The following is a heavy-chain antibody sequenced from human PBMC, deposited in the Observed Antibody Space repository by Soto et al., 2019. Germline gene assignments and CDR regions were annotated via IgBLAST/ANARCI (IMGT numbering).Heavy chain of an antibody. D-gene: IGHD1-20*01. J-gene: IGHJ4*02. CDR2: INTDESST. CDR3: ARRGPVTGLAY. CDR1: GFTFSSYW. V-gene: IGHV3-74*01. Sequence: EVQLVESGGGLVQPGGSLRLSCAASGFTFSSYWMHWVRQAPGKGLVWVSRINTDESSTTYADSVKGRFTISRDNAKNTRYLQMTSLRAEDTAVYYCARRGPVTGLAYWGQGTLVTVSS.